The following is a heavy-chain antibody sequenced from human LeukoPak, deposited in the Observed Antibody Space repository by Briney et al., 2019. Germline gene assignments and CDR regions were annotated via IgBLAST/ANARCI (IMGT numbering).Heavy chain of an antibody. D-gene: IGHD3-10*01. J-gene: IGHJ4*02. V-gene: IGHV4-38-2*02. Sequence: SETLSLTCTVSGYSISSGYYWGWIRQPPGKGLEWIGSIYHSGSTYYNPSLKSRVTISVDTSKNQFSLKLSSVTAADTAVYYCARHTGYYNLGSYSIDHWGQGTLVTVSS. CDR3: ARHTGYYNLGSYSIDH. CDR2: IYHSGST. CDR1: GYSISSGYY.